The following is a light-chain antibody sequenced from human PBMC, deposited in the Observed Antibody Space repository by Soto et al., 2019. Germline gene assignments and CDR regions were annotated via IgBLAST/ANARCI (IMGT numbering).Light chain of an antibody. J-gene: IGLJ1*01. CDR3: GTWDSSLNGYV. CDR1: HSNIGNNF. CDR2: DNY. Sequence: QSVLTQPPSVSAAPGQEVTISCSGSHSNIGNNFVSWYQQFPGTAPKLLIYDNYKRTSGITDRISGSKSGTSATLGITGLQAGDAADYYCGTWDSSLNGYVFGPGTKLNVL. V-gene: IGLV1-51*01.